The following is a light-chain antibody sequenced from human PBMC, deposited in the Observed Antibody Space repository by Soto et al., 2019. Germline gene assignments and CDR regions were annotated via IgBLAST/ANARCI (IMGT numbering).Light chain of an antibody. CDR1: QSISTS. V-gene: IGKV1-39*01. CDR3: QQSYSTPST. Sequence: DIQMTQSPSSLSASVGDRVTITCRPSQSISTSLNWYQQKPGKAPRLLIYAASILLSGVPSRFSGSGSGTDFTLTISSLQPEDFATYYCQQSYSTPSTFGPGTKVDIK. CDR2: AAS. J-gene: IGKJ3*01.